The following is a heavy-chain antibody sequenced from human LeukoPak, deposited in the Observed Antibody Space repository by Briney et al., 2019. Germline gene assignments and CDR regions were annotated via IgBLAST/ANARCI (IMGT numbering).Heavy chain of an antibody. CDR2: IIPVFRTA. CDR3: ARAGIPVNSSPQWFDP. V-gene: IGHV1-69*13. J-gene: IGHJ5*02. CDR1: GGTFSTYA. D-gene: IGHD6-6*01. Sequence: GASVKVSCKVSGGTFSTYAFSWVRQAPGQGLEWMGGIIPVFRTANYAQKFHGRVTITADESTSTAYMELTSLRSEDTAVYYCARAGIPVNSSPQWFDPWGQGTLVTVSS.